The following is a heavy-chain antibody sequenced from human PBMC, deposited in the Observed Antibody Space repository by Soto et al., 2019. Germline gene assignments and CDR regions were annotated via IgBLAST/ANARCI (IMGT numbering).Heavy chain of an antibody. CDR1: GGTFSSYA. J-gene: IGHJ6*02. Sequence: ASVKVSCKASGGTFSSYAISWVRQAPGQGLEWMGGIIPILGIANYAQKFQGRVTITADKSTSTAYMELSSLRSEDTAVYYCAREVVPYSSSFGYYYGMDVWGQGTTVTVSS. V-gene: IGHV1-69*10. CDR2: IIPILGIA. CDR3: AREVVPYSSSFGYYYGMDV. D-gene: IGHD6-6*01.